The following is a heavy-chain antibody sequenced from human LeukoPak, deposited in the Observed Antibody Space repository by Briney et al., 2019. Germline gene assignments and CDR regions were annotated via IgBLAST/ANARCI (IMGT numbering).Heavy chain of an antibody. V-gene: IGHV3-11*03. J-gene: IGHJ4*02. D-gene: IGHD2-15*01. CDR2: ISSSSSYT. CDR3: ATGAAKYYFDY. CDR1: GFTFSDYY. Sequence: GGSLRLSCAASGFTFSDYYISWIRQAPGEGLGWVSYISSSSSYTNYADSVKGRFTISRDNAKNSLYLQMNSLRAEDTAVYYCATGAAKYYFDYWGQGTLVTVSS.